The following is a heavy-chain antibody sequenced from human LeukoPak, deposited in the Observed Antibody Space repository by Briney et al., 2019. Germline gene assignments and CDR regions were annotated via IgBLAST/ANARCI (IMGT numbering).Heavy chain of an antibody. V-gene: IGHV4-59*08. CDR1: GGSISSYY. J-gene: IGHJ5*02. CDR3: ARVYFVRGWFGELLLGLDNWFDP. CDR2: IYYSGST. Sequence: SETLSLTCTVSGGSISSYYWSWIRQPPGKGLEWIGYIYYSGSTNYNPSLKSRVTISVDTSKNQFSLKLSSVTAADTAVYYCARVYFVRGWFGELLLGLDNWFDPWGQGTLVTVSS. D-gene: IGHD3-10*01.